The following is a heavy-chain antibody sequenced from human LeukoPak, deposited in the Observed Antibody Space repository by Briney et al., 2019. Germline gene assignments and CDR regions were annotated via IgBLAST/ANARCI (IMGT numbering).Heavy chain of an antibody. CDR2: TIPIFGTA. Sequence: ASVKVSCKASGGTFSSYAISWVRQAPGQGLEWMGGTIPIFGTANYAQKFQGRVTITADESTSTAYMELSSLRSEDTAVYYCARQRDTAMSRYCTNGVCYENWFDPWGQGTLVTVSS. J-gene: IGHJ5*02. V-gene: IGHV1-69*01. CDR1: GGTFSSYA. D-gene: IGHD2-8*01. CDR3: ARQRDTAMSRYCTNGVCYENWFDP.